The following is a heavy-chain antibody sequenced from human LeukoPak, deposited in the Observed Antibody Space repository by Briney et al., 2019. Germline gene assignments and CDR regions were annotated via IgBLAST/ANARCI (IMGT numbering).Heavy chain of an antibody. CDR2: INPNSGGT. D-gene: IGHD2-2*01. V-gene: IGHV1-2*02. Sequence: ASVKVSCKTSGYTFSAFYMHWVRQAPGQGPEWMGWINPNSGGTNYAQKFQGRVTMTRDTSISTAYMELSRLRSDDTAVYYCARERYQLRDFDYWGQGTLVTVSS. CDR1: GYTFSAFY. J-gene: IGHJ4*02. CDR3: ARERYQLRDFDY.